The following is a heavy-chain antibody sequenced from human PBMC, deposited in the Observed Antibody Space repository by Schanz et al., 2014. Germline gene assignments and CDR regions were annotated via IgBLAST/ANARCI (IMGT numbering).Heavy chain of an antibody. J-gene: IGHJ6*02. D-gene: IGHD3-3*01. Sequence: QVQLVESGGSVVQPGRSLRLSCAGSGFSFSDYGMHWVRQAPGRGLEWVAVISYHGSEKYYADSVKGRFTFSRDNSKNTLYLQMNSLRAEDTAIYYCAKIWKAHHLTGRPGWSDGMDVWGQGTTV. CDR3: AKIWKAHHLTGRPGWSDGMDV. CDR2: ISYHGSEK. CDR1: GFSFSDYG. V-gene: IGHV3-30*18.